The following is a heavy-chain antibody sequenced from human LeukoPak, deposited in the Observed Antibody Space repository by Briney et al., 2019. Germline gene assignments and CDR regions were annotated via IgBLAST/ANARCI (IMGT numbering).Heavy chain of an antibody. Sequence: GGSLRLSCAASEFTFSSYWMSWVRQAPGKGLEWVANIKQDGSEKYYVDSVKGRFTISRDNAKNSLYLQMNSLRAEDTAVYYCARVLLSGSYFWGQGTLVTVSS. J-gene: IGHJ4*02. D-gene: IGHD3-10*01. CDR1: EFTFSSYW. CDR2: IKQDGSEK. V-gene: IGHV3-7*01. CDR3: ARVLLSGSYF.